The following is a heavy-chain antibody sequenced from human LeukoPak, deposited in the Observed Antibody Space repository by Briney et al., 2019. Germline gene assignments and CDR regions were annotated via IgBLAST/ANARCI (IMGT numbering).Heavy chain of an antibody. J-gene: IGHJ4*02. V-gene: IGHV3-23*01. CDR2: ISGSGGST. Sequence: RSGGSLRLSCAASGFTFSSYAMSWVRQAPGKGLEWVSAISGSGGSTYYADSVKGRFTISRDNSKNTLYLQMNSLRAEDTAVYYCAKVRSGGETSYVDYWGQGTLVTVSS. CDR3: AKVRSGGETSYVDY. CDR1: GFTFSSYA. D-gene: IGHD4-23*01.